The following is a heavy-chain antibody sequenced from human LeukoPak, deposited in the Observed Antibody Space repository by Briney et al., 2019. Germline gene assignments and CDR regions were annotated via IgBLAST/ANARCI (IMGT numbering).Heavy chain of an antibody. Sequence: GGSLRLSCAASGFTFSSHGMNWVRQAPGKGLEWVSGSSSIGGRTYYADSVKGRFTVTRDNSRNTLLLQMNSLRVEDTGVYYCAKDDAWGRFYHWGQGTLVTVSS. D-gene: IGHD3-16*01. CDR1: GFTFSSHG. J-gene: IGHJ1*01. CDR2: SSSIGGRT. CDR3: AKDDAWGRFYH. V-gene: IGHV3-23*01.